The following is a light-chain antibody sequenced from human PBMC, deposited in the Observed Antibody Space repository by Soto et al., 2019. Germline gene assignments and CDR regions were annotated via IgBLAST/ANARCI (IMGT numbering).Light chain of an antibody. CDR1: QSVSSN. V-gene: IGKV3-15*01. Sequence: EIVMTQSPATLSVSPGDRVTPSCRASQSVSSNLAWYQQKPGQAPRLLIYGASTRATGIPARFSGSGSGTEFTLTISSLQSEDFAVYYCQQYNKWPLTFGQGTRLEIK. CDR2: GAS. CDR3: QQYNKWPLT. J-gene: IGKJ5*01.